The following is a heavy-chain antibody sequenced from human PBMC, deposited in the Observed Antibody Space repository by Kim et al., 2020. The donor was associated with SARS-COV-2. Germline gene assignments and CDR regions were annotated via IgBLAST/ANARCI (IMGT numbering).Heavy chain of an antibody. CDR3: ARLLMGYGSARVLAPVGV. CDR1: GYSFTSYW. CDR2: IDPSDSYT. J-gene: IGHJ6*01. Sequence: GESLKISCKGSGYSFTSYWISWVRQMPGKGLEWMGRIDPSDSYTNYSPSFQGHVTISADKSISTAYLQWSSLKASDTAMYYCARLLMGYGSARVLAPVGVWGQGTTVTVSS. V-gene: IGHV5-10-1*01. D-gene: IGHD3-10*01.